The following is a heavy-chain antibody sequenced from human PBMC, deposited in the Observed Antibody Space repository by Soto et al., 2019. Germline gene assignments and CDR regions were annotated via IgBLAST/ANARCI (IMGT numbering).Heavy chain of an antibody. CDR2: ITVSNGNT. CDR1: NYTFSTYG. V-gene: IGHV1-18*04. J-gene: IGHJ4*02. CDR3: ARSYSYGSYWYFDD. D-gene: IGHD5-18*01. Sequence: AASVKVSCKASNYTFSTYGVSWVRQAPGQGLEWMGWITVSNGNTNYIDNLQGRVTMTTDTSTSTAYMELWRLRSDDTAVYYCARSYSYGSYWYFDDWGQGTLVTVSS.